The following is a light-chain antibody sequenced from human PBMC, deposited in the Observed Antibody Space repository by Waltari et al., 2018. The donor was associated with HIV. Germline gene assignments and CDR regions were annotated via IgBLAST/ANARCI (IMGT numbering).Light chain of an antibody. CDR1: QSVTNSH. CDR3: QQYGSSPYT. V-gene: IGKV3-20*01. CDR2: GAS. Sequence: EIVLTQSPGTLSFSPGERVTLSCRASQSVTNSHLAWYQQRPGQAPRLVIYGASSRATGIPDRFSGSGSGTEFTLTISRLEPEDFAVYYCQQYGSSPYTFGQGTKLEIK. J-gene: IGKJ2*01.